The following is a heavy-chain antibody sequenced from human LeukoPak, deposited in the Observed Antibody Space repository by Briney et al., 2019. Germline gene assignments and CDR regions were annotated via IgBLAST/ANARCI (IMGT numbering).Heavy chain of an antibody. CDR2: IYHSGST. CDR1: GGSISSSNW. J-gene: IGHJ4*02. D-gene: IGHD6-13*01. Sequence: PSETLSLTCAVSGGSISSSNWWSWVRQPPGKGLEWIGEIYHSGSTNYNPSLKSRVTISVDKSKNQFSLKLSSVTAADTAVYYCARDRGFLWSSSPVGYFDYWGQGTLVTVSS. CDR3: ARDRGFLWSSSPVGYFDY. V-gene: IGHV4-4*02.